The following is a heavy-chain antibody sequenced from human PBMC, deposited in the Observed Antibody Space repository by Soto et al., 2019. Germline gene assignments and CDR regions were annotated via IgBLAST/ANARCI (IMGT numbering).Heavy chain of an antibody. CDR2: ISGSGSTI. CDR1: GFTFSSYA. D-gene: IGHD2-2*01. J-gene: IGHJ6*02. CDR3: ARRPDVRYCSSTSCYFYYYYGMDV. Sequence: EVQLLESGGGLVQPGGSLRLSCAASGFTFSSYAMSWVRQAPGKGLEWVSAISGSGSTIYYADSVKGRFTISRDNAKNSLYLQMNSLRAEDTAVYYCARRPDVRYCSSTSCYFYYYYGMDVWGQGTTVTVSS. V-gene: IGHV3-23*01.